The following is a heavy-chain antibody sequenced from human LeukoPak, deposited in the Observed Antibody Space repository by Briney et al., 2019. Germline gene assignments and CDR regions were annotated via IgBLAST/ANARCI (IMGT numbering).Heavy chain of an antibody. V-gene: IGHV4-4*07. Sequence: SETLSLTCTVSGGSISSYYWSWIRQPAGKGLEWMGRIYTSGSTNYNPSLKSRVTMSVDTSKNQFSLKLSSVTAADTAVYYCAREIAYYDSSGYYYAGGWFDPWGQGTLVTVSS. CDR2: IYTSGST. J-gene: IGHJ5*02. CDR3: AREIAYYDSSGYYYAGGWFDP. CDR1: GGSISSYY. D-gene: IGHD3-22*01.